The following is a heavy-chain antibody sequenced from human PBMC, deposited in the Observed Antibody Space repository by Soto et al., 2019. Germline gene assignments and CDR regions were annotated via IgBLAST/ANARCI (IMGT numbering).Heavy chain of an antibody. CDR2: IRASGGST. Sequence: EVQLLESGGGLVHPGGSLRVSCAASGFTFSSFAISWVRQAPGKGLEWVSAIRASGGSTYYADSVKGRFTISRDNSKNRLYLQMSSLRAEDTAVYYCAKALAGSESFDFWGQGTLVTVSS. CDR3: AKALAGSESFDF. CDR1: GFTFSSFA. V-gene: IGHV3-23*01. J-gene: IGHJ4*02. D-gene: IGHD6-19*01.